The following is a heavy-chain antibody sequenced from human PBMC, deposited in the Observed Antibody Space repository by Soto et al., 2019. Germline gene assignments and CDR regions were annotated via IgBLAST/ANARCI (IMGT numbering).Heavy chain of an antibody. CDR1: GTTFSDYW. CDR3: ARVVQSISGAFDY. CDR2: IKHDGSER. J-gene: IGHJ4*02. V-gene: IGHV3-7*01. Sequence: EVQLVESGGGLVQPGGSLRLSCVASGTTFSDYWMTWVRQAPGKGLEWVANIKHDGSERYYVDSVKGRFTSSRDNAKNALYLQMNSLTVEDTAVYYCARVVQSISGAFDYWGQGTLVTVSS.